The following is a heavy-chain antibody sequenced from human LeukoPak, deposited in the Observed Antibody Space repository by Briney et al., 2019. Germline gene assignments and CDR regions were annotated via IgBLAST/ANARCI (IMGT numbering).Heavy chain of an antibody. Sequence: PSETLSLTRTVSGYSISSGYYWGWIRQPPGKGLEWIGSIFYSGSTYYNPSLKSRVNISVDTAKNQFSLNLSSVTAADTAVYYCAREGGSNWYACWGQGTLVTVSS. J-gene: IGHJ5*01. CDR1: GYSISSGYY. CDR3: AREGGSNWYAC. CDR2: IFYSGST. D-gene: IGHD1-1*01. V-gene: IGHV4-38-2*02.